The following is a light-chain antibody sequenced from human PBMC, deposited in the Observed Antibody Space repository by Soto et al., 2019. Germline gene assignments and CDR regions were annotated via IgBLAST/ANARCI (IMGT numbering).Light chain of an antibody. J-gene: IGKJ4*01. CDR2: GAS. V-gene: IGKV3-15*01. CDR1: QSVSSN. Sequence: EIVMTQSAATLSVSPGERATLSCRASQSVSSNLAWYQQKPGQAPRLLIYGASSRATGIPARFSGSGSGTEFTLTISSLQSEDFAVYYCQQYNNWPLTFAGGTKVEIK. CDR3: QQYNNWPLT.